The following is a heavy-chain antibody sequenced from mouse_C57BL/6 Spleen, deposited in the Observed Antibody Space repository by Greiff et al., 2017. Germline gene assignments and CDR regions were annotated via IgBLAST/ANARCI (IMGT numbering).Heavy chain of an antibody. D-gene: IGHD4-1*01. V-gene: IGHV5-15*04. CDR2: ISNLAYSI. CDR3: ARSNWDDYFDY. J-gene: IGHJ2*01. Sequence: EVKVEESGGGLVQPGGSLKLSCAASGFTFSDYGMAWVRQAPRKGTEWVAFISNLAYSIYYAEPVTGRFNISRENAKNTLYLEMSSLRYEDTAMYYCARSNWDDYFDYGGQGTTLTVSS. CDR1: GFTFSDYG.